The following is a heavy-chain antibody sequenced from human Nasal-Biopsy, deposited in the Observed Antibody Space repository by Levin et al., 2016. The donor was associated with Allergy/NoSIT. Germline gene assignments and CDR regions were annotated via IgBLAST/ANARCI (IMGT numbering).Heavy chain of an antibody. Sequence: GGSLRLSCAASGFSFDNYAMAWVRQFPGKGLEWVSTIFAGGNITYYADSVKGRFTISRDNSKNTLYLQMNSLRTEDTAMYYCASTPVFDQWGQGTRVTVSS. J-gene: IGHJ4*02. V-gene: IGHV3-23*01. CDR1: GFSFDNYA. CDR2: IFAGGNIT. D-gene: IGHD1-1*01. CDR3: ASTPVFDQ.